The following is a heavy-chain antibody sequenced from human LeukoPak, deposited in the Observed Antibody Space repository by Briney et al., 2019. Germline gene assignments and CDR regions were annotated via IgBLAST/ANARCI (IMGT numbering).Heavy chain of an antibody. CDR2: IYYSGST. J-gene: IGHJ4*02. CDR3: ARARTYYYDSSGYQAFDY. V-gene: IGHV4-30-4*08. D-gene: IGHD3-22*01. Sequence: KPSETLSLTCTVSGGSISSGDYYWSWTRQPPGKGLEWIGYIYYSGSTYYNPSLKSRVTISVDTSKNTFSLKLTSVPAADTAVYYCARARTYYYDSSGYQAFDYWGQGTLVTVSS. CDR1: GGSISSGDYY.